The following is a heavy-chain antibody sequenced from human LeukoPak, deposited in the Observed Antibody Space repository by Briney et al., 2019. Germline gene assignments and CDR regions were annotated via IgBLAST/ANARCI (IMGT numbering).Heavy chain of an antibody. Sequence: SETLSLTCAVYGGSFSGYYWSWIRQPPGMGLEWIGEIDHSGSTNYNPSLKSRVTISVDTSKDQFSLKLSSVTAADTAVYYCARRGLFREWELRPGYYFDYWGQGTLVTVSS. J-gene: IGHJ4*02. CDR3: ARRGLFREWELRPGYYFDY. CDR1: GGSFSGYY. V-gene: IGHV4-34*01. CDR2: IDHSGST. D-gene: IGHD1-26*01.